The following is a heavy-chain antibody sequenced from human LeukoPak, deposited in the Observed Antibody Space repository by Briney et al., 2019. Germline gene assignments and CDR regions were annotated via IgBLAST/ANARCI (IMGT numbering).Heavy chain of an antibody. V-gene: IGHV3-7*03. Sequence: GGSLRLSCAASGFTFSSYWMSWVRQAPGKGLEWVANIKQDGSEKYYVDSVKGRFTISRDNAKNPLYLQMNSLRAEDTAVYYCARVREDITIFGVAYYYYYYMDVWGKGTTVTVSS. CDR2: IKQDGSEK. CDR3: ARVREDITIFGVAYYYYYYMDV. J-gene: IGHJ6*03. D-gene: IGHD3-3*01. CDR1: GFTFSSYW.